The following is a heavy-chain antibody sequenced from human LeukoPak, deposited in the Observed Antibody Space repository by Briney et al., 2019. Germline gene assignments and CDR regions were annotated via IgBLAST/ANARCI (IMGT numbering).Heavy chain of an antibody. V-gene: IGHV3-23*01. Sequence: PGGSLRLSCVASGFRFGNYAMSWVRQGLGKGLQWVSQISGTGGATWYAGFARDRFTISRDNSKKTLYLQMSGLRVEDTAMYYCVKDPRDTYGTNWFVSWGQGTLLIVSS. CDR3: VKDPRDTYGTNWFVS. J-gene: IGHJ5*01. CDR1: GFRFGNYA. CDR2: ISGTGGAT. D-gene: IGHD2-21*01.